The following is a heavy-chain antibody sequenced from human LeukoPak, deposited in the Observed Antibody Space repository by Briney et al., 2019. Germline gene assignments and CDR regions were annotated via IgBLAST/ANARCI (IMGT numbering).Heavy chain of an antibody. V-gene: IGHV3-33*06. CDR2: IWYDGSNK. Sequence: GRSLRLSCAASGFTFSSYGMHWVRQAPGKGLEWVAVIWYDGSNKYYADSVKGRFTISRDNSKNTLYLQMNSLRAEDTAVYYCAKSIVGATGDAFDIWGQGTMVTVSS. D-gene: IGHD1-26*01. CDR1: GFTFSSYG. CDR3: AKSIVGATGDAFDI. J-gene: IGHJ3*02.